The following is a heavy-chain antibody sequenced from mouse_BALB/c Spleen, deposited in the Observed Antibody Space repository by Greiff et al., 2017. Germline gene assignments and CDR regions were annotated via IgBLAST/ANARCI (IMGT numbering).Heavy chain of an antibody. CDR3: ARGELDYFDY. CDR2: ISSGGST. V-gene: IGHV5-6-5*01. Sequence: EVQVVESGGGLVKPGGSLKLSCAASGFTFSSYAMSWVRQTPEKRLEWVASISSGGSTYYPDSVKGRFTISRDNARNILYLQMSSLRSEDTAMYYCARGELDYFDYWGQGTTLTVSS. J-gene: IGHJ2*01. CDR1: GFTFSSYA.